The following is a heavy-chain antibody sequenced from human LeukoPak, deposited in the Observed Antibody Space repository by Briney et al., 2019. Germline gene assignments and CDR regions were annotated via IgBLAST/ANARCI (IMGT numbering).Heavy chain of an antibody. V-gene: IGHV3-30*02. CDR3: AKDGFELGDDTDYMDV. Sequence: GGSLRLSCAASGFTFSSYGMHWVRQAPGKGLEWVAFIRYDGSNKYYADSVKGRFTISRDNSKNTLYLQMNSLRAEDTAVYYCAKDGFELGDDTDYMDVWGKGTTVTVSS. CDR2: IRYDGSNK. CDR1: GFTFSSYG. J-gene: IGHJ6*03. D-gene: IGHD1-26*01.